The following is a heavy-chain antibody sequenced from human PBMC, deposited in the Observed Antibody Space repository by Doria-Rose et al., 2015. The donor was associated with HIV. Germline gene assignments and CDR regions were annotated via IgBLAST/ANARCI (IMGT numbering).Heavy chain of an antibody. Sequence: QLQESGGGLVQPGRSLRLSCVGSGFSFESYAMHWVRLAPGKGLAWVAGISWDSGAKGNADSVEGRFTISRDNAKKSVYLEMRSLRPEDTAFYYCAKAPIIGPKYYFYMDVWGKGTSVTVSS. CDR3: AKAPIIGPKYYFYMDV. V-gene: IGHV3-9*01. J-gene: IGHJ6*03. D-gene: IGHD3-3*01. CDR1: GFSFESYA. CDR2: ISWDSGAK.